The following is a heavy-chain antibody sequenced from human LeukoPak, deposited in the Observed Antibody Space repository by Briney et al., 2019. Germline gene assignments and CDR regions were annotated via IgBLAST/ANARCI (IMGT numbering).Heavy chain of an antibody. V-gene: IGHV4-30-4*01. Sequence: SETLSLTCTVSGGSISSGDYYWSWIRQPPGKGLEWIGYIYYSGSTYYNPSLKSRVTISVDTSKNQFSLKLSSVTAADTAVYYCARAILGYCSSTSCYYCWFDPWGQGTLVTVSS. CDR1: GGSISSGDYY. CDR3: ARAILGYCSSTSCYYCWFDP. D-gene: IGHD2-2*01. CDR2: IYYSGST. J-gene: IGHJ5*02.